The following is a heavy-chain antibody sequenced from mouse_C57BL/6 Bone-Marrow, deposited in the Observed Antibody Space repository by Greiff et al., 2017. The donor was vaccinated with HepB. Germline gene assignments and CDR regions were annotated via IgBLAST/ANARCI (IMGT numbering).Heavy chain of an antibody. CDR3: GGASYYAMGY. J-gene: IGHJ4*01. CDR2: ISSGSSTI. V-gene: IGHV5-17*01. Sequence: EVKVVESGGGLVKPGGSLKLSCAASGFTFSDYGMHWVLQAPEKGLEWVAYISSGSSTIYYADTVKGRFTISGDNAKNTLFLQMTSLRSEDAAMYYCGGASYYAMGYWDQGTATTVTS. CDR1: GFTFSDYG. D-gene: IGHD6-1*01.